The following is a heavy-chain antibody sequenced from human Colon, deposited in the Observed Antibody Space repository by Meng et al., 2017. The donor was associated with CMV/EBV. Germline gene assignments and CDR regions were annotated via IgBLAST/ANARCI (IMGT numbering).Heavy chain of an antibody. J-gene: IGHJ4*02. CDR1: GFTFSGSA. V-gene: IGHV3-73*01. D-gene: IGHD6-19*01. Sequence: KVSCKASGFTFSGSAIHWVRQASGKGLEWVGRIRSKPNNYATEYAASVKGRFTISRDDSNDSAFLQMSSLKTDDTAVYYCAVLAVAEPISYWGQGTLVTVSS. CDR2: IRSKPNNYAT. CDR3: AVLAVAEPISY.